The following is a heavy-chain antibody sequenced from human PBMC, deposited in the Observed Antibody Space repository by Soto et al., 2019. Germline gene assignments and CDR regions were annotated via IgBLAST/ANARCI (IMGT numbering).Heavy chain of an antibody. Sequence: QVQLVESGGGVVQPGTSLRLSCAASGFTFSTYAMHWVRQAPGKGLEWVAVISHDGTNKYYADSVKGRFTISRDISKNTLYLQMNSLRAEDTAVYYCAKGGGLDFDWLLVWGQGTLVTVSS. CDR1: GFTFSTYA. CDR2: ISHDGTNK. CDR3: AKGGGLDFDWLLV. D-gene: IGHD3-9*01. V-gene: IGHV3-30*18. J-gene: IGHJ4*02.